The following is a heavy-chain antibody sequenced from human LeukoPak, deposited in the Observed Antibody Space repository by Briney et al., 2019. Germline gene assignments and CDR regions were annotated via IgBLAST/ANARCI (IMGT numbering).Heavy chain of an antibody. Sequence: GGSLRLSCAASGFTFSSYSMNWVRQAPGKGLEWVSSISSSSSYIYYADSVKGRFTISRDNAKNSLYLQMNSLRAEDTAVYYCARERGYFDWSNYYYGMDVWGQGTTVTVSS. CDR1: GFTFSSYS. V-gene: IGHV3-21*01. J-gene: IGHJ6*02. CDR3: ARERGYFDWSNYYYGMDV. D-gene: IGHD3-9*01. CDR2: ISSSSSYI.